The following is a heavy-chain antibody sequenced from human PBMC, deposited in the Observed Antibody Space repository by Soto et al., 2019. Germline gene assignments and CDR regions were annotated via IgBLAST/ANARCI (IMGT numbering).Heavy chain of an antibody. CDR3: ARHQAARWIGYYYGMDV. CDR1: GYSFTSYW. V-gene: IGHV5-51*01. CDR2: IYPGDSDT. D-gene: IGHD5-12*01. Sequence: GESLKISCKGSGYSFTSYWMGWVRQMPGKGLEWMGVIYPGDSDTRYSPSFQGQVTISADKSISTAYLQWSSLKASDTAMYYCARHQAARWIGYYYGMDVWGQGTPVTVSS. J-gene: IGHJ6*02.